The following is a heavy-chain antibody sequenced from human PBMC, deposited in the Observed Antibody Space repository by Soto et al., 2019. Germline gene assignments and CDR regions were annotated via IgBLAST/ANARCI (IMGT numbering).Heavy chain of an antibody. Sequence: ASVKVSCKASGYTFTGYYMHWVRQAPGQGLEWMGIINPSGGSTSYAQKFQGRVTMTRDTSTSTVYMELSSLRSEDTAVYYCARDRGDAVVVPAAIRSNNWFDPWGQGTLVTVSS. CDR3: ARDRGDAVVVPAAIRSNNWFDP. V-gene: IGHV1-46*01. CDR1: GYTFTGYY. CDR2: INPSGGST. D-gene: IGHD2-2*01. J-gene: IGHJ5*02.